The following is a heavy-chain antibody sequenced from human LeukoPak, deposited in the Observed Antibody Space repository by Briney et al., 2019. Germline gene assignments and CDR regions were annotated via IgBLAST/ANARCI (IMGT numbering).Heavy chain of an antibody. D-gene: IGHD5-18*01. V-gene: IGHV3-7*04. CDR2: IKQDGSEK. CDR3: ARGGYSSTGDSYGSEAFDI. CDR1: GFTFSSYW. J-gene: IGHJ3*02. Sequence: PGGSLRLSCAASGFTFSSYWMSWVRQAPGKGLEWVANIKQDGSEKYYVDSVKGRFTISRDNAKNSLYLQMNSLRAEDTAVYYCARGGYSSTGDSYGSEAFDIWGQGTMVTVSS.